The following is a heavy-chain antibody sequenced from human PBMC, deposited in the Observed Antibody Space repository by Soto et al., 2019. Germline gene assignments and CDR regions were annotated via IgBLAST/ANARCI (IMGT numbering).Heavy chain of an antibody. J-gene: IGHJ5*02. D-gene: IGHD2-21*01. Sequence: GSLRLSCAASGFTFSTFAMSWVRQTPGEGREWVSTLSGAGDDPYYADSVKGRFTISRDNSKNTLFLYMNNLRADDTAVYHCARLVVPEGSRWFEPWGQGTLVPVSS. V-gene: IGHV3-23*01. CDR1: GFTFSTFA. CDR2: LSGAGDDP. CDR3: ARLVVPEGSRWFEP.